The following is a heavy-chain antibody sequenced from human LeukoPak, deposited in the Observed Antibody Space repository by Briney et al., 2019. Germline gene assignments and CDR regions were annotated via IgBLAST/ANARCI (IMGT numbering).Heavy chain of an antibody. J-gene: IGHJ6*03. D-gene: IGHD2/OR15-2a*01. Sequence: SETLSLTCTVPGGSISSSSYYSGWVRQPPGKGLEWVGCIYYRGITYCIPSLLCQVTISVDASKNQFSLKLSSVPAADTAVYYCASISDYYYYYMDVWGKGTTVTVSS. CDR3: ASISDYYYYYMDV. CDR1: GGSISSSSYY. CDR2: IYYRGIT. V-gene: IGHV4-39*01.